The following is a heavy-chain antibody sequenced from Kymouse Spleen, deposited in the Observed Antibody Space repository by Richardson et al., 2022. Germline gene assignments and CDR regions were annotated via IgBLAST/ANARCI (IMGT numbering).Heavy chain of an antibody. Sequence: EVQLVESGGGLVQPGRSLRLSCAASGFTFDDYAMHWVRQAPGKGLEWVSGISWNSGSIGYADSVKGRFTISRDNAKNSLYLQMNSLRAEDTALYYCAKDTFLLITGTTQYGMDVWGQGTTVTVSS. CDR1: GFTFDDYA. CDR3: AKDTFLLITGTTQYGMDV. V-gene: IGHV3-9*01. D-gene: IGHD1-7*01. CDR2: ISWNSGSI. J-gene: IGHJ6*02.